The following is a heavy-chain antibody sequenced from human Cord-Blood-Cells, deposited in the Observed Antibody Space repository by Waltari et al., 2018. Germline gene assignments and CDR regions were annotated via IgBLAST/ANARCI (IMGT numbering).Heavy chain of an antibody. Sequence: QVQLVQSGAEVKKPGASVKVSCKASGYTFTSYAMHWVRQHPGQRLEWMGWINAGNGNRKYSQKFQGRVTITRDTSASTAYMELSSLRSEDTAVYYCASLHPTTTEDYYYGMDVWGQGTTVTVSS. CDR2: INAGNGNR. J-gene: IGHJ6*02. CDR1: GYTFTSYA. CDR3: ASLHPTTTEDYYYGMDV. V-gene: IGHV1-3*01. D-gene: IGHD4-4*01.